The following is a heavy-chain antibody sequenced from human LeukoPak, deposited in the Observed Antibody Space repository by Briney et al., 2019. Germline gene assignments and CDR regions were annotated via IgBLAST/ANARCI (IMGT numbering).Heavy chain of an antibody. J-gene: IGHJ4*02. V-gene: IGHV3-21*01. D-gene: IGHD2-2*01. CDR2: ISSSSYI. CDR3: ARGGSSTSCPFDY. Sequence: PGGSLRLSCAASGFTFSSYSMNWVRQAPGEGLEWVSSISSSSYIYYADSVKGRFTISRGNAKNSLYLQMNSLRAEDTAVYYCARGGSSTSCPFDYWGQGTLVTVSS. CDR1: GFTFSSYS.